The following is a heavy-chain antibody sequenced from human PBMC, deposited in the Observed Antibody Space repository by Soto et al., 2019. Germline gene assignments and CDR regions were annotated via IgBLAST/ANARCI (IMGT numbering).Heavy chain of an antibody. J-gene: IGHJ6*02. V-gene: IGHV1-69*04. CDR2: IIPILGIA. CDR3: ARDKRIAVAGTPYYYYGMDV. D-gene: IGHD6-19*01. CDR1: GGTFSSYT. Sequence: QVQLVHSGAEVKKPGSSVKVSCKASGGTFSSYTISWVRQAPGQGLEWMGRIIPILGIANYAQKFQGRVTITADKSTSTAYMELSSLRSEDTAVYYCARDKRIAVAGTPYYYYGMDVWGQGTTVTVSS.